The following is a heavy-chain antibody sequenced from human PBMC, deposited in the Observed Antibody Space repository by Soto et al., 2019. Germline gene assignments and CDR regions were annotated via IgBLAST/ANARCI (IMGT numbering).Heavy chain of an antibody. J-gene: IGHJ4*02. Sequence: EVQLLESGGGLVQPGGSLRLACVASGFTFSSYAMTWVRQAPGKGLEWVSGISGSGGSTYYADSVKGRFTISRDNSKNTLYMQMNSLRADDKAVYFCAQVRGVVALDGYFDCWGQGTLVTVSS. D-gene: IGHD2-15*01. CDR2: ISGSGGST. CDR3: AQVRGVVALDGYFDC. V-gene: IGHV3-23*01. CDR1: GFTFSSYA.